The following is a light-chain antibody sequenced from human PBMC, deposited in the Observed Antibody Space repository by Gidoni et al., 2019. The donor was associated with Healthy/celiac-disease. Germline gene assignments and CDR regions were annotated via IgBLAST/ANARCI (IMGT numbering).Light chain of an antibody. Sequence: IVLTPYPATLSLSPGERATLSCRASQSVSSYLAWYQQKPGQAPRLLIDDASNRATGIPARFSGSGSGTDFTLTISSLEPEDFAVYYCQQRSNWPSGGLTFGGGTKVEIK. CDR2: DAS. V-gene: IGKV3-11*01. J-gene: IGKJ4*01. CDR3: QQRSNWPSGGLT. CDR1: QSVSSY.